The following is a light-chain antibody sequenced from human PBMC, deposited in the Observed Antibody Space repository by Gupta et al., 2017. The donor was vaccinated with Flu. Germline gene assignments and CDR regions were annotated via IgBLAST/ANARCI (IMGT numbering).Light chain of an antibody. J-gene: IGLJ1*01. CDR1: RSDIGIYNY. Sequence: QSALTQPPSASGSPAQSVTISSTRTRSDIGIYNYVSWYQQHPGQAPKLIIYEVTKRPSGVPDRFSGSKSGNTASLTVSGLQAEDEADYCCSSYAGANNLYVFGSGTTLTVL. V-gene: IGLV2-8*01. CDR2: EVT. CDR3: SSYAGANNLYV.